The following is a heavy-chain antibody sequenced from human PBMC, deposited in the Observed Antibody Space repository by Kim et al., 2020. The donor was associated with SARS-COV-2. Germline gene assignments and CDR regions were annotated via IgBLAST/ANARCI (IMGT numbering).Heavy chain of an antibody. D-gene: IGHD4-17*01. J-gene: IGHJ4*02. V-gene: IGHV3-23*01. CDR3: AQETYGDYEAFDY. Sequence: YYAHSVEGRFTTSRANSRDTLYLHMNTLRAEDTAVYYCAQETYGDYEAFDYWGRGTLVTVSS.